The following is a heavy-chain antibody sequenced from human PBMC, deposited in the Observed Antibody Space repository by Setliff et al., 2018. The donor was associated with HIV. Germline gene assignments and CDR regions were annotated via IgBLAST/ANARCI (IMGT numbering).Heavy chain of an antibody. Sequence: VASVKVSCKASGYTFTSYAIHWVRQATGQGLEWMGWMNPNSGNTGYAQKFQGRVTMTRSTSISTAYMELRSLRSGDTAMYYCATTTLGWSDDAFDIWGQGTMVTVSS. J-gene: IGHJ3*02. CDR3: ATTTLGWSDDAFDI. CDR2: MNPNSGNT. CDR1: GYTFTSYA. V-gene: IGHV1-8*02. D-gene: IGHD3-16*01.